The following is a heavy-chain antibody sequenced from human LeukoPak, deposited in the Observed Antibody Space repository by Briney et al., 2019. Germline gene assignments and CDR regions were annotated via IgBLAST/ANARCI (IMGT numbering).Heavy chain of an antibody. CDR2: IRSSADST. D-gene: IGHD3-10*01. V-gene: IGHV3-23*01. CDR1: GFSFSSYA. CDR3: AKDRLPETYYGSGGNDY. J-gene: IGHJ4*02. Sequence: GGSLRLSCAASGFSFSSYAMNWVRQAPGKGLEWVSCIRSSADSTYYADSVKGRFTISRDNSKNTLFLQINSLRAEDTAVYYCAKDRLPETYYGSGGNDYWGQGTLVTVSS.